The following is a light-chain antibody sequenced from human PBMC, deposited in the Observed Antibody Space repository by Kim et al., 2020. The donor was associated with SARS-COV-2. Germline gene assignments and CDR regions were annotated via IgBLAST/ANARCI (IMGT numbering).Light chain of an antibody. V-gene: IGKV3-15*01. CDR1: QSVSSN. CDR2: GAI. J-gene: IGKJ4*01. CDR3: QQYDNGPVT. Sequence: VSPGESATLSCRASQSVSSNLAWYQQKSGQAPRLLIYGAITRATGIPARFSGGGSGTQFTLNISSLQSEDFAVYYCQQYDNGPVTFGGGTKVDIK.